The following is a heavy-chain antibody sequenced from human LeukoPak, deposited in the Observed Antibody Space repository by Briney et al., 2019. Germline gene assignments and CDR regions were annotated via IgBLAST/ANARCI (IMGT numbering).Heavy chain of an antibody. CDR3: ARDDY. CDR2: INPDGSTT. J-gene: IGHJ4*02. V-gene: IGHV3-74*01. CDR1: GFTFSDYW. Sequence: GGSLRLSCAASGFTFSDYWMHWVRQVPGKGLAWVSRINPDGSTTVYADSVEGRFTISRDNAQNTLYLQMNSLRAEDTAVYYCARDDYWGKGTLVTVSS.